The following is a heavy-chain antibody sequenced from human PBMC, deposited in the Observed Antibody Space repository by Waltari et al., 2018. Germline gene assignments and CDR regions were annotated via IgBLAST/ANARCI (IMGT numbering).Heavy chain of an antibody. CDR1: GYSITSGYY. D-gene: IGHD6-13*01. CDR2: IYHSGNT. CDR3: ARAPMSGAATGTFDF. Sequence: QVQLQESGPGLVKPSETLSLTCTVSGYSITSGYYWGCIRQPPGKGLEWIGSIYHSGNTYYNPAPKGRLNISVETSKNQVSLGLSSVTAADTAVYYCARAPMSGAATGTFDFWGLGSLVTVSP. J-gene: IGHJ4*02. V-gene: IGHV4-38-2*02.